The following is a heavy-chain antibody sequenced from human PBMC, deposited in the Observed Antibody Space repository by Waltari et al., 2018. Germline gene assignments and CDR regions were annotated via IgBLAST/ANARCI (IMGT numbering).Heavy chain of an antibody. CDR2: IYYSGST. CDR3: ARPGDGFGGAFDI. D-gene: IGHD3-16*01. J-gene: IGHJ3*02. V-gene: IGHV4-31*03. CDR1: GGSISSGGYY. Sequence: QVQLQESGPGLVKPSQTLSLTCTVSGGSISSGGYYWSWIRQHPGRGLEWIGYIYYSGSTYYNPSLKSRVTISVDTSKNQFSLKLSSVTAADTAVYYCARPGDGFGGAFDIWGQGTMVTVSS.